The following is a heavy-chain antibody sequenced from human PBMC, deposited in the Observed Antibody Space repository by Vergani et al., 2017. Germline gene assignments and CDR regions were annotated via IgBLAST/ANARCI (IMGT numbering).Heavy chain of an antibody. CDR2: IIPILGIA. Sequence: QVQLVQSGSELKKPGASVKVSCKASGYTLSRYSIYWVRQAPGQGLEWIGWIIPILGIAKSAQKFQGRVTITADKSTSTAYMELSSLRSEDTAVYFCARDLAAAGLYYYYGMDVWGQGTTVTVSS. V-gene: IGHV1-69*08. CDR1: GYTLSRYS. J-gene: IGHJ6*02. D-gene: IGHD6-13*01. CDR3: ARDLAAAGLYYYYGMDV.